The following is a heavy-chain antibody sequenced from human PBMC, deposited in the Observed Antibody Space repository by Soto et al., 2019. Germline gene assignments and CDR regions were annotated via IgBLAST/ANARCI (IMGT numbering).Heavy chain of an antibody. CDR2: INSDGSST. Sequence: EVQLVESGGGLVQPGGSLRLSCAASGFIFSGYWMHWVRQAPGKGLVWVSRINSDGSSTSYADSVKGRFTISRDNAKNTIYLQMNSLRAEVTAVYYCARLLGGSGSFIDYWGQGTLVTVSS. D-gene: IGHD3-10*01. V-gene: IGHV3-74*01. CDR1: GFIFSGYW. J-gene: IGHJ4*02. CDR3: ARLLGGSGSFIDY.